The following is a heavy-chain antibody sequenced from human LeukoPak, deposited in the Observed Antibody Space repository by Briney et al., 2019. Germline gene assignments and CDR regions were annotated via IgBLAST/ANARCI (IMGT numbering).Heavy chain of an antibody. D-gene: IGHD3-10*01. Sequence: PSETLSLTCTVSGASISSYYYNWIRQTAGRGLEWIGRLYISESTDYNPSLKSRVTISVDTSNNQFSLNLNSVTAADTAVYFCARDLSGSLYFDYWGQGVLVTVSS. CDR3: ARDLSGSLYFDY. CDR2: LYISEST. CDR1: GASISSYY. V-gene: IGHV4-4*07. J-gene: IGHJ4*02.